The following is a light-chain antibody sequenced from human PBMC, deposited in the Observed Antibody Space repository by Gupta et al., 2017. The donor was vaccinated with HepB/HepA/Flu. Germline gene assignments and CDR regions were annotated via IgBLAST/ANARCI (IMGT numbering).Light chain of an antibody. J-gene: IGKJ3*01. V-gene: IGKV1-33*01. CDR1: QDISNY. CDR3: QQYDNLPRGST. CDR2: DAS. Sequence: DIQMTQSPSSLSASVGDRVTITCQASQDISNYLNWYQQKPGKAPKLLIYDASNLETGVPSRFSGSGSGTDFTFTISSLQPEDIATYYCQQYDNLPRGSTFGPGTKVEIK.